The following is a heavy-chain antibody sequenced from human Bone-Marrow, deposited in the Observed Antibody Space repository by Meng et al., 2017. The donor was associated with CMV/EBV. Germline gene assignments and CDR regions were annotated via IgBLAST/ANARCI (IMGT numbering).Heavy chain of an antibody. Sequence: ASVKVSCKASGYTFTSYGISWVRQAPGQGLEWMGWISAYNGNTNYAQKLQGRVTMTTDTSTSTAYMELSSLRSEDTAVYYCARAVGRGYCSSTSCYRSGYYYYYGMDVWGQGTTVTVSS. CDR1: GYTFTSYG. J-gene: IGHJ6*02. V-gene: IGHV1-18*01. D-gene: IGHD2-2*01. CDR2: ISAYNGNT. CDR3: ARAVGRGYCSSTSCYRSGYYYYYGMDV.